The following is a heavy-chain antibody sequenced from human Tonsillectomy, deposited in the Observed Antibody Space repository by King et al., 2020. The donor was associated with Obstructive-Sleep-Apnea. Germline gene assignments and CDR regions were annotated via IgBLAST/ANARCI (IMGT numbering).Heavy chain of an antibody. D-gene: IGHD3-22*01. V-gene: IGHV3-73*01. J-gene: IGHJ6*02. Sequence: VQLVESGGGLVQPGGSLKLSCAASGFTFSGSAMHWVRQASGKGLEWVGRIRSKANSYGTAYAGSVKGRFTIPRDDSKNTEYLQMNSLKTEDTAVYYCTSRYDSSGYWNYGMDVWGQGTTVTVSS. CDR2: IRSKANSYGT. CDR1: GFTFSGSA. CDR3: TSRYDSSGYWNYGMDV.